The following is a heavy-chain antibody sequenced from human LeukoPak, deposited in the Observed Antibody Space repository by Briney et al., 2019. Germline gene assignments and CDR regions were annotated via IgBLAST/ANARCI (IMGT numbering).Heavy chain of an antibody. Sequence: GGSLRLSCAAPGFTFSSYGMHWVRQAPGKGLEWVAFIRYDGSNKYYADSVKGRFTISRDNSKNTLYLQMNSLRAEDTAVYYCAKRMSGDHFDYWGQGALVTVSS. CDR3: AKRMSGDHFDY. CDR1: GFTFSSYG. V-gene: IGHV3-30*02. J-gene: IGHJ4*02. CDR2: IRYDGSNK. D-gene: IGHD2-21*02.